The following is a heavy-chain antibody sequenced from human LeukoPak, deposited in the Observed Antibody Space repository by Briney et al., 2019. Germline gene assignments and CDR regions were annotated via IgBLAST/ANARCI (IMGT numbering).Heavy chain of an antibody. CDR3: SRDAPYIVGATLQH. D-gene: IGHD1-26*01. CDR1: GFTFSTYW. V-gene: IGHV3-7*01. CDR2: IKQDGSEG. Sequence: GGSLRLSCAASGFTFSTYWMTWVRQAPGKGLEWVANIKQDGSEGYYVDSVKGRLTISRDNAKNSLYLQMDSLRAEDTAVYYCSRDAPYIVGATLQHCGQDTLVTVFS. J-gene: IGHJ1*01.